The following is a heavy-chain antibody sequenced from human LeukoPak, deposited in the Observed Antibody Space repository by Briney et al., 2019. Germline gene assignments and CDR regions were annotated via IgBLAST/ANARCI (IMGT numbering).Heavy chain of an antibody. CDR2: IYDSGST. J-gene: IGHJ4*02. Sequence: SETLSLTCTVSGGSISSNNYFWGWIRQPPGKGLEWIGSIYDSGSTYYNPSLKSRVTISVDKSKNQFSLKLSSVTAADTAVYYCARGAGYCSSTSCFQGPGYFDYWGQGTLVTVSS. V-gene: IGHV4-39*07. D-gene: IGHD2-2*01. CDR3: ARGAGYCSSTSCFQGPGYFDY. CDR1: GGSISSNNYF.